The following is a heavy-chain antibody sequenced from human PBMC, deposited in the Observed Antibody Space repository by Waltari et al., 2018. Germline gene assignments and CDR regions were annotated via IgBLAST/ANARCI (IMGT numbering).Heavy chain of an antibody. D-gene: IGHD2-15*01. CDR2: IDPSGGTT. V-gene: IGHV1-46*01. CDR3: ARSGGSSVFHL. CDR1: GYTFTNYY. Sequence: QVQLVQSGAELKKPGASVKISCKASGYTFTNYYLHWVRQAPGQGLEWMGVIDPSGGTTSYTQKFQGRVTMTRDTSTSTVYMELSSLRSEDTAVYFCARSGGSSVFHLWGQGTLVTVSS. J-gene: IGHJ5*02.